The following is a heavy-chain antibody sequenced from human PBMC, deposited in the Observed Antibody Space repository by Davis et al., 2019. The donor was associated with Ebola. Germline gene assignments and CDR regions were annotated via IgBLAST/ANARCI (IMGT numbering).Heavy chain of an antibody. J-gene: IGHJ6*02. CDR3: ARESFDSGTYYTGYYYYGMDV. Sequence: MPSETLSLTCAVYGGSFSGYYWSWIRQPPGKGLEWIGEINHSGSTNYNPSLKSRVTISVDTSKNQFSLKLSSVTAADTAVYYCARESFDSGTYYTGYYYYGMDVWGQGTTVTVSS. D-gene: IGHD3-10*01. CDR2: INHSGST. CDR1: GGSFSGYY. V-gene: IGHV4-34*01.